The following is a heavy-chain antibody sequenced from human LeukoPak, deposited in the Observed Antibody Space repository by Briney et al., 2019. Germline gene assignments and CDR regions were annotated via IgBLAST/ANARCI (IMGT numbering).Heavy chain of an antibody. J-gene: IGHJ4*02. D-gene: IGHD6-19*01. CDR3: GSSSGWDDNFDY. CDR2: INPNSGGT. V-gene: IGHV1-2*02. CDR1: GYTFTGYY. Sequence: ASVRVSCKASGYTFTGYYMHWVRQAPGQGLEWMGWINPNSGGTNYAQKFQGRVTMTRDTSISTAYMELSRLRSDDTAVYYCGSSSGWDDNFDYWGQGTLVTVSS.